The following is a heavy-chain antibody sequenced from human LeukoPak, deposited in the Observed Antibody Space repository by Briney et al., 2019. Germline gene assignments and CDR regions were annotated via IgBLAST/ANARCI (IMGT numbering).Heavy chain of an antibody. Sequence: SVKVSCKASGGTFSSYAISWVRQAPGQGLEWMGGIIPIFGTANYAQKFQGRVTITADKSTSTAYMELSSLRSEDTAVSYCARVRGYYRYFDLWGRGTLVTVSS. CDR1: GGTFSSYA. V-gene: IGHV1-69*06. D-gene: IGHD3-3*01. CDR2: IIPIFGTA. CDR3: ARVRGYYRYFDL. J-gene: IGHJ2*01.